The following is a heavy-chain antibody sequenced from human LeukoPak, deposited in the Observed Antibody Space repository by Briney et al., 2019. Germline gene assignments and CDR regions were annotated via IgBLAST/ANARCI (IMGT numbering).Heavy chain of an antibody. CDR1: GFTFSTYW. D-gene: IGHD1-26*01. Sequence: GGSLRLSCAASGFTFSTYWMHWVRQVPGKGRVWVSRIGTDGSSTSYTDSVRGRFTISRDNAKNTLYLQMNSLRAEDTAVYYCARVGGSPYFDYWGQGSLVTVSS. CDR3: ARVGGSPYFDY. CDR2: IGTDGSST. V-gene: IGHV3-74*01. J-gene: IGHJ4*02.